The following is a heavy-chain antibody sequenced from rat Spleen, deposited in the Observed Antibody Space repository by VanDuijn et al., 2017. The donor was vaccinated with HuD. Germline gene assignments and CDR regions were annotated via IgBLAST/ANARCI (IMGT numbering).Heavy chain of an antibody. J-gene: IGHJ2*01. CDR2: ISSGGTT. D-gene: IGHD1-12*03. CDR3: TRSRSYYDGDYPCNY. V-gene: IGHV2-19*01. Sequence: QVQLKESGPGLVQPSQTLSLTCSVSGFSLTDYSVYWVRQPPGKGLEWIAAISSGGTTYYNSTLKSRLSITRDTSKSQVFLKMNSLQTEDTAIYFCTRSRSYYDGDYPCNYWGQGVMVTVSS. CDR1: GFSLTDYS.